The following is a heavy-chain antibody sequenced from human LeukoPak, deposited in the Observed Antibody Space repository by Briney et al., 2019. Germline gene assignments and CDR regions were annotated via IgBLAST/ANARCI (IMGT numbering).Heavy chain of an antibody. V-gene: IGHV6-1*01. CDR3: AREGPYYYDSSGYYYAGGPYYFDY. Sequence: SQTLSLTCAISGDSVSSNSAAWNWIRQSPSRGLEWLGRTYYRSKWYNDYAVSVKSRITINPDTSKNQCSLQLNSVTPEDTAVYYCAREGPYYYDSSGYYYAGGPYYFDYWGQGTLVTVSS. CDR2: TYYRSKWYN. CDR1: GDSVSSNSAA. D-gene: IGHD3-22*01. J-gene: IGHJ4*02.